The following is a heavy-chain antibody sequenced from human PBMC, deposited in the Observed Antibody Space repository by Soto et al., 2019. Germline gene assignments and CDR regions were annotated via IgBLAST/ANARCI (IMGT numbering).Heavy chain of an antibody. Sequence: PGGSRRLSWAASGCTFSSYGMHWVRQDPGKGLEWVAVIWYDGSNKYYADSVKGRFTISRDNSKNTLYLQMNSLRAEDTAVYYCARDRKARAWFDPWGQGTLVTVSS. V-gene: IGHV3-33*08. CDR2: IWYDGSNK. CDR3: ARDRKARAWFDP. CDR1: GCTFSSYG. J-gene: IGHJ5*02.